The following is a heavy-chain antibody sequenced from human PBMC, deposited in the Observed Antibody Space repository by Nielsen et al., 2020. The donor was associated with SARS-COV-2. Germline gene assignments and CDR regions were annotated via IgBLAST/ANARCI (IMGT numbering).Heavy chain of an antibody. J-gene: IGHJ5*02. CDR3: ARGDRPAFDP. Sequence: ESLKISCAASGFTFSSYSMSWIRQPPGKGLEWIGEINHSGSTNYNPSLKSRVTISVDTSKNQFSLKLSSVTAADTAVYYCARGDRPAFDPWGQGTLVTSPQ. CDR2: INHSGST. CDR1: GFTFSSYS. V-gene: IGHV4-34*01. D-gene: IGHD1-14*01.